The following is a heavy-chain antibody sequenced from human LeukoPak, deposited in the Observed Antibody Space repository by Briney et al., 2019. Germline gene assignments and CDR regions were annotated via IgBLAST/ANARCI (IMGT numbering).Heavy chain of an antibody. Sequence: ASVKVSCKASGYTFNRYGISWVRQAPGQGLEWMGWISAYNGNTKNAQNPQGRVTMTTDTSTTTAYMELRSLKSDDTAVYYCARGHSTSWPEYFQHWGQGTLVTVSS. V-gene: IGHV1-18*01. J-gene: IGHJ1*01. D-gene: IGHD6-13*01. CDR2: ISAYNGNT. CDR3: ARGHSTSWPEYFQH. CDR1: GYTFNRYG.